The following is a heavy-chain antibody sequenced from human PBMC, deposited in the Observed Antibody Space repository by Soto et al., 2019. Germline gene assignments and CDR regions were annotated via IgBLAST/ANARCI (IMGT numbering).Heavy chain of an antibody. V-gene: IGHV1-18*01. J-gene: IGHJ6*02. CDR3: ARGVVEYSTFRGYYGMDV. CDR1: GYTFTSYG. D-gene: IGHD6-6*01. Sequence: GASGKVSCKASGYTFTSYGISWVRQAPGQGLEWMGWISAYNGNTNYAQKLQGRVTMTTDTSTSTAYMELRSLRSDDTAVYYCARGVVEYSTFRGYYGMDVWGQGTTVTVSS. CDR2: ISAYNGNT.